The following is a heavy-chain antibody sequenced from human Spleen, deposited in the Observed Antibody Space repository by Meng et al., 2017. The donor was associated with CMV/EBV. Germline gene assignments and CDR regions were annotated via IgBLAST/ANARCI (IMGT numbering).Heavy chain of an antibody. CDR2: IIPILGIA. V-gene: IGHV1-69*04. CDR1: GGTFSSYT. D-gene: IGHD3-22*01. CDR3: ARDQGTYYYDSINYYYGMDV. Sequence: SVKVSCKASGGTFSSYTISWVRQAPGQGLEWMGRIIPILGIANYAQKFQGRVTITADKSTSTAYMELSSLRSEDTAVYYCARDQGTYYYDSINYYYGMDVWVQGTTVTVSS. J-gene: IGHJ6*02.